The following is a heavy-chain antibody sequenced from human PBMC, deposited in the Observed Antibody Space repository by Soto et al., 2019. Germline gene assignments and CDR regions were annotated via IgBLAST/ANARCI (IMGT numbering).Heavy chain of an antibody. Sequence: EVQLLESGGGLVQPGGSLKLSCAASGFTFSDYTMSWVRQAPGKVLECISVILSDHKTYYAGSVRGRFTISRDNSKNALYLEMNSLRAEDTAVYYCARRTEGYFGYWGQGALVTVSS. CDR3: ARRTEGYFGY. V-gene: IGHV3-23*03. CDR2: ILSDHKT. CDR1: GFTFSDYT. J-gene: IGHJ4*02.